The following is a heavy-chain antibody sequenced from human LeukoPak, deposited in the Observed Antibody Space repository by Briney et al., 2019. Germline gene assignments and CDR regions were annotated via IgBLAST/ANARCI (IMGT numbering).Heavy chain of an antibody. CDR2: ISGSGGST. V-gene: IGHV3-23*01. CDR3: ARCTMVRGAAGY. Sequence: GRSLRLSCAASGFTFDDNAMSWVRQAPGKGLEWVSAISGSGGSTYYADSVKGRFTISRDNSKNTLYLQMNSLRAEDTAVYYCARCTMVRGAAGYWGQGTLVTVSS. J-gene: IGHJ4*02. CDR1: GFTFDDNA. D-gene: IGHD3-10*01.